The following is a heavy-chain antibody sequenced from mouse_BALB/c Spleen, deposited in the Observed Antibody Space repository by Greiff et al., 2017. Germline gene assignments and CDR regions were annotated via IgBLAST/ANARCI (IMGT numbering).Heavy chain of an antibody. CDR3: ARGHGNYRDAMDY. CDR1: GFTFSDYY. V-gene: IGHV5-4*02. D-gene: IGHD2-1*01. Sequence: EVQLVESGGGLVKPGGSLKLSCAASGFTFSDYYMYWVRQTPEKRLEWVATISDGGSYTYYPDSVKGRFTISRDNAKNNLYLQMSSLKSEDTAMYYCARGHGNYRDAMDYWGQGTSVTVSS. J-gene: IGHJ4*01. CDR2: ISDGGSYT.